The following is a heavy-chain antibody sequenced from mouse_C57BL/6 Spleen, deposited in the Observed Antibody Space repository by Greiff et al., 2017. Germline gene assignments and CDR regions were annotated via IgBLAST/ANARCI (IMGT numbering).Heavy chain of an antibody. CDR1: GYTFTSYW. D-gene: IGHD2-5*01. CDR3: ARGGISNLYAMDY. Sequence: QVQLPQPGAELVKPGASVKMSCKASGYTFTSYWLPWVTQRPGQGLEWIGDIYPGSGSTNYNEKFKSKATLTVDTSSSTAYRQLSSLTSEDSAVYYWARGGISNLYAMDYWGQGTSVTVSS. CDR2: IYPGSGST. J-gene: IGHJ4*01. V-gene: IGHV1-55*01.